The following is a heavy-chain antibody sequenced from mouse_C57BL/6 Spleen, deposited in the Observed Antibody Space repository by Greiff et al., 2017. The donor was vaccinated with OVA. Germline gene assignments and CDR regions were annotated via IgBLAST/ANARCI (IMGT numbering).Heavy chain of an antibody. CDR1: GFTFSSYA. CDR2: ISSGGDYI. V-gene: IGHV5-9-1*02. Sequence: EVKLEESGEGLVKPGGSLKLSCAASGFTFSSYAMSWVRQTPEKRLEWVAYISSGGDYIYYADTVKGRFTISRDNARNTLYLQMSSLKSEDTAMYYCTGSSYVEGAMDYWGQGTSVTVSS. CDR3: TGSSYVEGAMDY. J-gene: IGHJ4*01. D-gene: IGHD1-1*01.